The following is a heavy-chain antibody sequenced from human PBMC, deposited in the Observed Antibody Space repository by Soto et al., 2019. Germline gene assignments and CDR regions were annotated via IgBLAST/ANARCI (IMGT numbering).Heavy chain of an antibody. CDR1: GFTFSSSA. D-gene: IGHD6-19*01. Sequence: EVQLLDSGGGLVQPGGSLRLSCAASGFTFSSSAMSWVRQAPGKGLEWVSAVSGSGGTTYYADSVRGRFTISRDNSKKTLYLQMNRLRAEDTAIYFFARCTVDTIVTSGWCHYLDPWGQGTLVTVSS. CDR2: VSGSGGTT. J-gene: IGHJ5*02. V-gene: IGHV3-23*01. CDR3: ARCTVDTIVTSGWCHYLDP.